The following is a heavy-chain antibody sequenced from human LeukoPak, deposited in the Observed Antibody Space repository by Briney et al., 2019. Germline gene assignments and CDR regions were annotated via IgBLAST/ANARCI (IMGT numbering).Heavy chain of an antibody. Sequence: GGSLRLSCAASGFTFSSYAMSWVRQAPGKGLVWVSRINTDGSHINYADSVKGRFTISRDNAKNSLYLQMNSLRAEDTAVYYCARAQYSGSFDYWGQGTLVTVSS. J-gene: IGHJ4*02. CDR3: ARAQYSGSFDY. D-gene: IGHD1-26*01. CDR1: GFTFSSYA. V-gene: IGHV3-21*01. CDR2: INTDGSHI.